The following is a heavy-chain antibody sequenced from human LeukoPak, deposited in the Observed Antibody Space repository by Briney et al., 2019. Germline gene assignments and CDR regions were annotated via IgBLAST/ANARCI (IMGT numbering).Heavy chain of an antibody. D-gene: IGHD2-15*01. J-gene: IGHJ6*02. CDR1: GFTFSSYA. CDR2: ISYDGSNK. V-gene: IGHV3-30-3*01. CDR3: ARDQGGGGNYGMDV. Sequence: GGSLRLSCAAPGFTFSSYAMHWVRQAPGKGLEWVAVISYDGSNKYYADSVKGRFTISRDNSKNTLYLQMNSLRAEDTAVYYCARDQGGGGNYGMDVWGQGTTVTVSS.